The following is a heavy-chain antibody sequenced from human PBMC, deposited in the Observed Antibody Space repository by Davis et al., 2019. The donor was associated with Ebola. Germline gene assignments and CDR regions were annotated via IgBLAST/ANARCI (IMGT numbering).Heavy chain of an antibody. V-gene: IGHV3-15*01. D-gene: IGHD6-13*01. J-gene: IGHJ4*02. Sequence: GESLKISCAASGFTFTNAWMAWVRQAPGKGLEWVGRIKSKNDGGTADYASPVKGRFAISRDDSKNTLYLQMNSLKTEDTAVYYCTTGQAAVSSRLDYWGQGSLVTVSS. CDR2: IKSKNDGGTA. CDR3: TTGQAAVSSRLDY. CDR1: GFTFTNAW.